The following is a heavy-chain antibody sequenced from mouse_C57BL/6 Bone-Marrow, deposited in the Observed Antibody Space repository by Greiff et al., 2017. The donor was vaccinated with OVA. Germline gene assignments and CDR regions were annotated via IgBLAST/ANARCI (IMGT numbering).Heavy chain of an antibody. D-gene: IGHD1-1*01. J-gene: IGHJ3*01. CDR3: ARSLLLRSSWFAY. V-gene: IGHV14-3*01. CDR1: GFNIKNTY. CDR2: IDPANGNT. Sequence: EVKLQQSVAELVRPGASVKLSCTASGFNIKNTYMHWVKQRPEQGLEWIGRIDPANGNTKYAPKFQGKATITADTSSNTAYLQLSSLTSEDTAIYYCARSLLLRSSWFAYWGQGTLVTVSA.